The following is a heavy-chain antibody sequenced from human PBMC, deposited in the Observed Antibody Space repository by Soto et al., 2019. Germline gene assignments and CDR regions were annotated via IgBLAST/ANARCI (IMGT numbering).Heavy chain of an antibody. CDR1: GGSISSGDYY. J-gene: IGHJ6*02. CDR3: ARVVTIFGVVDYYYYYGMDV. V-gene: IGHV4-30-4*01. D-gene: IGHD3-3*01. Sequence: SETLSLTCTVSGGSISSGDYYWSWIRQPPGKGLEWIGYIYYSGSTYYNPSLKSRVTISVDTSKNQFSLKLSSVTAADTAVYYYARVVTIFGVVDYYYYYGMDVWGQGTRVTVS. CDR2: IYYSGST.